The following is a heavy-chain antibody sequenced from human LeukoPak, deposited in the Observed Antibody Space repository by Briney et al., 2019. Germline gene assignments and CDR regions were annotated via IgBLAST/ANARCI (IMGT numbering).Heavy chain of an antibody. CDR2: IYYSGST. CDR3: ARHPNIGWFDP. J-gene: IGHJ5*02. V-gene: IGHV4-39*01. D-gene: IGHD2/OR15-2a*01. CDR1: GGSISSSSYY. Sequence: PSETLSLTCTVSGGSISSSSYYWGWIRQPPGKGLEWIGSIYYSGSTYYNPSLKSRVTISVDTSKNQFSLKLSSVTAADTAVYYCARHPNIGWFDPWGQGTLVTVSS.